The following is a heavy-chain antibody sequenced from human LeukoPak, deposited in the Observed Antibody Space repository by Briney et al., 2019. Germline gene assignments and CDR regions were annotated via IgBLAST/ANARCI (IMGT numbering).Heavy chain of an antibody. D-gene: IGHD3-22*01. CDR2: ISGSGDST. Sequence: GGSLRLSCVASGFTFKISAMAWVRQAPGKGLEWVSIISGSGDSTDYSNSVKGHFTISRDNSKNTVFLQMDSLRVEDSAVYYCARVGISSDNWFDPWGQGTLVTVSS. J-gene: IGHJ5*02. CDR3: ARVGISSDNWFDP. CDR1: GFTFKISA. V-gene: IGHV3-23*01.